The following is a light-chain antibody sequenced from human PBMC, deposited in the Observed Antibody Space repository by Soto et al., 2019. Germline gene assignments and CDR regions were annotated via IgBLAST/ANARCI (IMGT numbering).Light chain of an antibody. CDR2: KVS. J-gene: IGKJ4*01. CDR1: QSLAHSDGNTY. Sequence: DVVMTQSALSLPVTLGQPASISCRSSQSLAHSDGNTYLNWFQQRPGLSPRRLIYKVSYRDSGVRGRVSGSGTGNKLPLQIRRVEAEDVGHYLCVQGTHWPPTFGGGTKVEIK. V-gene: IGKV2-30*02. CDR3: VQGTHWPPT.